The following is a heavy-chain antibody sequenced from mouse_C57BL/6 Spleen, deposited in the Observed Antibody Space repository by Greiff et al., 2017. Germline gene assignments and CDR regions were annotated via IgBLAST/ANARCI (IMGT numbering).Heavy chain of an antibody. CDR1: GYSITSGYY. J-gene: IGHJ4*01. Sequence: VQLVESGPGLVKPSQSLSLTCSVTGYSITSGYYWNWIRQFPGNKLEWMGYISYDGSNNYNPSLKNRISITRDTSKNQFFLKLNSVTTEDTATYYCARGGGNYLYAMDYWGQGTSVTVSS. D-gene: IGHD2-1*01. V-gene: IGHV3-6*01. CDR2: ISYDGSN. CDR3: ARGGGNYLYAMDY.